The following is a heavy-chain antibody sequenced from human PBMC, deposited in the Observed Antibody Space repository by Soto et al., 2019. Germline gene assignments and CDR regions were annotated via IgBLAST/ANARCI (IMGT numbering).Heavy chain of an antibody. CDR2: ISAYNGNT. Sequence: ASVKVSCKASGYTFTSFGISWVRQAPGQGLEWMGWISAYNGNTNYAQKLQGRVTMTTDTSTSTAYMELRSLRSDDTAVYYCARLINEYSSSYAGIDYWGQGTLVTVSS. CDR3: ARLINEYSSSYAGIDY. V-gene: IGHV1-18*04. J-gene: IGHJ4*02. D-gene: IGHD6-6*01. CDR1: GYTFTSFG.